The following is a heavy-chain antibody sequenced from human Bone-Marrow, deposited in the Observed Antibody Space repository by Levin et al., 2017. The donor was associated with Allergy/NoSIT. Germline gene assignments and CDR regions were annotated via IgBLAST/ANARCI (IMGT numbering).Heavy chain of an antibody. J-gene: IGHJ4*02. D-gene: IGHD5-18*01. CDR2: VNSDESST. CDR1: GFTFSASA. Sequence: GGSLRLSCAGAGFTFSASAMSWVRQAPGKGLVWVSRVNSDESSTSYAESVEGRFTVSRDNAKNTLFLEMNSLRGDDSAVYYCVRGYSSFDSWGQGTLVTVSS. CDR3: VRGYSSFDS. V-gene: IGHV3-74*01.